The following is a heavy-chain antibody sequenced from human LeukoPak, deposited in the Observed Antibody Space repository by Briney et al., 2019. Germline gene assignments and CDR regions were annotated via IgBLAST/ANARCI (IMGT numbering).Heavy chain of an antibody. D-gene: IGHD1-14*01. J-gene: IGHJ5*02. CDR3: ARDSGGWFDP. V-gene: IGHV3-7*01. Sequence: DSLKGRFIIPRDNAKNSLYLQMNSLRAEDTAVYYCARDSGGWFDPWGQGSLVTVSS.